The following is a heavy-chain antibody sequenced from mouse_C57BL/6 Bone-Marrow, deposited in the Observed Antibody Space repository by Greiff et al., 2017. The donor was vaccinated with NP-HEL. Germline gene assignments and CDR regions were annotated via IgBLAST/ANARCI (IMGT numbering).Heavy chain of an antibody. CDR1: GFNIKDDY. J-gene: IGHJ3*01. V-gene: IGHV14-4*01. CDR3: TLSAWFAY. CDR2: IDPENGDT. Sequence: EVQLQQSGAELVRPGASVTLSCTASGFNIKDDYMHWVKQRPEQGLEWIGWIDPENGDTEYASKFQGKATITADTSSNTAYLQLSSLTSEDTAVYYCTLSAWFAYWGQGTLVTVSA.